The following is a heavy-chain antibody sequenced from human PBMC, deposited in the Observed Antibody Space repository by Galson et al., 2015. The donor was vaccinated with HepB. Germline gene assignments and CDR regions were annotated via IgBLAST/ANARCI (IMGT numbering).Heavy chain of an antibody. CDR2: ISWNSGSI. CDR3: TKGGYKYDSDSYFYFHM. V-gene: IGHV3-9*01. CDR1: GFTFDDYA. D-gene: IGHD5-24*01. Sequence: SLRLSCAASGFTFDDYAMQWIRQAPGKGLEWVSGISWNSGSIGYADSVKGRFTISRDNAKNSLYLHMTNLRPEDTAFYYCTKGGYKYDSDSYFYFHMCGQGTLVIVSS. J-gene: IGHJ4*02.